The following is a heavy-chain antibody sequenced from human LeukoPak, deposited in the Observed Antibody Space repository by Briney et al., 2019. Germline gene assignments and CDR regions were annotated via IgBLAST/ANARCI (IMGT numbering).Heavy chain of an antibody. CDR3: AREGEWLRTKDFDD. D-gene: IGHD5-12*01. CDR1: GGTFNNHA. V-gene: IGHV1-69*13. J-gene: IGHJ4*02. Sequence: ASVKVSCKASGGTFNNHAISWVRQAPGQGLEWMGGIMPIFGSANYAQKFQGRVTITADESMTTAYMEVTSLRSDDTAVYYCAREGEWLRTKDFDDWGQGTLVTVSS. CDR2: IMPIFGSA.